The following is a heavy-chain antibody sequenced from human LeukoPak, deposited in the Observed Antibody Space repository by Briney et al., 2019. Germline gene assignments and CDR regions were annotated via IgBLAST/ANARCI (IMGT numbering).Heavy chain of an antibody. CDR1: GFTFSSYS. J-gene: IGHJ3*02. D-gene: IGHD3-22*01. Sequence: GGSLRLSCAASGFTFSSYSMNWVRQAPGKGLEWVSSISSSSSYIYYADSVKGRFTISRDNAKNSLYLQMNSLRAEDTAVYYCASSLPLLYYYDSSSDAFDIWGQGTMVTVSS. V-gene: IGHV3-21*01. CDR2: ISSSSSYI. CDR3: ASSLPLLYYYDSSSDAFDI.